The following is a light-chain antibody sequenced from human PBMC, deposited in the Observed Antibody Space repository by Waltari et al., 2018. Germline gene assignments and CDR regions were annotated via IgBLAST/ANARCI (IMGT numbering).Light chain of an antibody. J-gene: IGKJ2*01. Sequence: EIVLTQSPGTLSLSPGDRATLSCRASQRVSSSYLAWYQQKPGRAPRLLIYGASSRVTGIPDRFSDSGSGTDFTLTISRLEPEDFAVYYCLQYGTSPFTFGQGTKLEIK. CDR1: QRVSSSY. V-gene: IGKV3-20*01. CDR3: LQYGTSPFT. CDR2: GAS.